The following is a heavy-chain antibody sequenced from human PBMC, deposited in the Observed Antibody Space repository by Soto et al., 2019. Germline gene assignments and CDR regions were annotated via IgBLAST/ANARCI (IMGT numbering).Heavy chain of an antibody. Sequence: SETLSLTCTVSGGSISSGGYYWSWIRQHPGKGLEWIGYIYYSGSTYYNPSLKSRVTISVDTSKNQFSLKLSSVTAADTAVYYCARVLRAARRTDAFDIWGQGTMVTVSS. J-gene: IGHJ3*02. CDR1: GGSISSGGYY. V-gene: IGHV4-31*03. CDR2: IYYSGST. D-gene: IGHD6-6*01. CDR3: ARVLRAARRTDAFDI.